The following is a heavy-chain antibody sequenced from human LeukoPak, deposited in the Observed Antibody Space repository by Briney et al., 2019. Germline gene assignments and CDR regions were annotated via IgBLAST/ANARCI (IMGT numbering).Heavy chain of an antibody. V-gene: IGHV5-51*01. CDR2: IFPGDSDT. Sequence: GESLKISCKGSGYSFSSYWIGWVRQMPGKGLEWMGIIFPGDSDTRYSPSFQGQVTISADKSISTAYLQWSSLKASDTAMYYCARRRVTAGGHFDYWGQGTLVTVSS. D-gene: IGHD2-21*02. J-gene: IGHJ4*02. CDR3: ARRRVTAGGHFDY. CDR1: GYSFSSYW.